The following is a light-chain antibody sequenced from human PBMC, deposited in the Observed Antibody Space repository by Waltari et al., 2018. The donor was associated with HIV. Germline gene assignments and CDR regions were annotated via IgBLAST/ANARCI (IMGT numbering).Light chain of an antibody. CDR3: QRYGRSRT. Sequence: IVLTQSPGTLSLSPGEKATLSCRASQIVSSTSLAWYQQKPGQSPRLLIYSASTRANGIPDRFSGSGSGTDFSLTISRLEPEDFAVYYCQRYGRSRTFGQGTKVEIK. CDR2: SAS. J-gene: IGKJ1*01. V-gene: IGKV3-20*01. CDR1: QIVSSTS.